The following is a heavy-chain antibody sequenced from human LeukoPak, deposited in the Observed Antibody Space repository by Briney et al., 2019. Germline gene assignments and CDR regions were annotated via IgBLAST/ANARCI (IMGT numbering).Heavy chain of an antibody. Sequence: ASVKVSCKASGYSFSGSDISWVRQAPGQGLEWMGWISTYNGKTNYAQKLQGRVTMTTDTSTSTAYMELRSLTSDDTAVYYWARGGSAAALDPWGQGTLVSVSS. CDR3: ARGGSAAALDP. CDR1: GYSFSGSD. CDR2: ISTYNGKT. J-gene: IGHJ5*02. D-gene: IGHD6-13*01. V-gene: IGHV1-18*01.